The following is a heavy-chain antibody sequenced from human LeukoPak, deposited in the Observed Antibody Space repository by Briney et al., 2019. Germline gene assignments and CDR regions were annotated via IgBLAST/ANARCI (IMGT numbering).Heavy chain of an antibody. CDR2: TSPDGSER. CDR3: FTGSEFYYDS. CDR1: GFPFTRNA. J-gene: IGHJ4*02. D-gene: IGHD1-14*01. Sequence: GGSLRLSCVASGFPFTRNAMHWVRQAPGQGLEWVAVTSPDGSERYYADSVKGRFTISRDNSKNTVFLQMNSLTTEDTALYSCFTGSEFYYDSWGQGILVTVSS. V-gene: IGHV3-30*01.